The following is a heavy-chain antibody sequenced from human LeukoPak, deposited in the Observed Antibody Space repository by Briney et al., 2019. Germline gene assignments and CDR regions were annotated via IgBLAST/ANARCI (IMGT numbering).Heavy chain of an antibody. D-gene: IGHD2-2*01. CDR1: GFTFSSYA. V-gene: IGHV3-30-3*01. CDR2: ISYDGSNK. Sequence: GGSLRLSCAASGFTFSSYAMHWVRQAPGKGLEWVAVISYDGSNKYYADSVKGRFTISRDNSKNTLYLQMDSLRAEDTAVYYCARESCSSTSCYPNYWGQGTLVTVSS. J-gene: IGHJ4*02. CDR3: ARESCSSTSCYPNY.